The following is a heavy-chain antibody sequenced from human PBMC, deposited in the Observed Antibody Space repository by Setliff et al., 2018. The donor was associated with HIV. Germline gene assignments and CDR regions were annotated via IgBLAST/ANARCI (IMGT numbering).Heavy chain of an antibody. CDR1: GYIFGNYG. D-gene: IGHD1-26*01. J-gene: IGHJ3*02. CDR2: ISGHNGNT. Sequence: ASVKVSCKASGYIFGNYGINWVRQAPGQGLEWMGWISGHNGNTNSAQKVQGRVIMTIDTSTSTAYMELRSLRSDDAAVYYCTRGPWSKVVTTDTFDIWGQGTMVTVSS. CDR3: TRGPWSKVVTTDTFDI. V-gene: IGHV1-18*01.